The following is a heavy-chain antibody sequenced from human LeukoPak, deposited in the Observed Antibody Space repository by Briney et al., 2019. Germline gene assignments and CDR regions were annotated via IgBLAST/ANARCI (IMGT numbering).Heavy chain of an antibody. J-gene: IGHJ6*03. D-gene: IGHD2-8*01. V-gene: IGHV4-61*02. CDR2: IYTSGST. Sequence: SETLSLTCTVSGGSISSGSYYWSWIRQPAGKGLEWIGRIYTSGSTNYNPSLKSRVTISVDTPKNQFSLQLNSVTPEDTAVYYCARVSPGKRGVRYYYYMDVWGKGTTVTVSS. CDR3: ARVSPGKRGVRYYYYMDV. CDR1: GGSISSGSYY.